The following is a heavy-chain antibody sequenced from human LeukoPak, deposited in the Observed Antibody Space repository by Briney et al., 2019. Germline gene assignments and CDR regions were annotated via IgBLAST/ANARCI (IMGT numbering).Heavy chain of an antibody. Sequence: SETLCLTCAVYGGSVSGYYWSWIRQPPGKGLEWIGEIYHSGSTNYNPSLKSRVTISVDTSKNHLSLKLSSVTAADTAVYYCARAYYGWGSYYHPFDYWGQGTLVTVSS. CDR3: ARAYYGWGSYYHPFDY. D-gene: IGHD3-10*01. CDR2: IYHSGST. J-gene: IGHJ4*02. CDR1: GGSVSGYY. V-gene: IGHV4-34*01.